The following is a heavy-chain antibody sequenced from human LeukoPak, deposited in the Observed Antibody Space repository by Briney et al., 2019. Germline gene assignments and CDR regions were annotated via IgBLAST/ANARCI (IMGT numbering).Heavy chain of an antibody. J-gene: IGHJ3*02. Sequence: WASVKVSCKASGYTFTGYYMHWVRQAPGQGLEWMGWINPNSGGTSYAQKFQGRVTMTRDTSISTAYMELSRLRSDDTAVYYCAREMTTVTTGAFDIWGQGTMVTVSS. V-gene: IGHV1-2*02. CDR1: GYTFTGYY. D-gene: IGHD4-17*01. CDR3: AREMTTVTTGAFDI. CDR2: INPNSGGT.